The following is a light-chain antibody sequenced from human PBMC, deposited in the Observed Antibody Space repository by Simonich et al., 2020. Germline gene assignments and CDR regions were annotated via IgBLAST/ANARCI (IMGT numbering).Light chain of an antibody. Sequence: QSALTQPRSVSGSPGQSVTISCTGTSSDVGGYNYVSWSQQHPGKAPKLMIYDVSNRPSGVSNRFSGSKSGNTASLTISGLQAEDEADYYCSSYTSSSTWVFGGGTKLTVL. CDR1: SSDVGGYNY. CDR3: SSYTSSSTWV. V-gene: IGLV2-14*01. CDR2: DVS. J-gene: IGLJ3*02.